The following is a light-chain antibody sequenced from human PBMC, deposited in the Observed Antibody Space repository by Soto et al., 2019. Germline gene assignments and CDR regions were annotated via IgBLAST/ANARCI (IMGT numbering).Light chain of an antibody. J-gene: IGLJ2*01. Sequence: QSVLTQPPSVSAAPGQKVTISCSGSRSNIGNNFVSWYQQFPGTAPKLLIYDNNKRPSGIPDRFSGSKSGTSATLGITGLQTGDAADYYCGTWDTSLSVGVFGGGTKLTVL. V-gene: IGLV1-51*01. CDR2: DNN. CDR1: RSNIGNNF. CDR3: GTWDTSLSVGV.